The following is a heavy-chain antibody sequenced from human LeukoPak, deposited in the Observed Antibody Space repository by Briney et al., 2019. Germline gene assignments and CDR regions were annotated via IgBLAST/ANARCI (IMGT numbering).Heavy chain of an antibody. CDR2: IYSGGST. J-gene: IGHJ4*02. V-gene: IGHV3-53*01. Sequence: GGSLRLSCAASGFTVSSSYMSWVRQAPGEGLEWVSVIYSGGSTYYADSVKGRFTISRDNSKNTLYLQMNSLRAEDTAVYYCARDRHDYGDYYFDYWGQGTLVTVSS. CDR3: ARDRHDYGDYYFDY. CDR1: GFTVSSSY. D-gene: IGHD4-17*01.